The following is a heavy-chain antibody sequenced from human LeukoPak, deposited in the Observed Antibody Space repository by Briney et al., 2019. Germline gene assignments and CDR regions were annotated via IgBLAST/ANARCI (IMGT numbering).Heavy chain of an antibody. Sequence: SVKVSCKASGGTFSSYAISWVRQAPGQGLEWMRGIIPIFGTANYAQKFQGRVTITADKSTSTAYMELSSLRSEDTAVYYCARGVYSYGSVNWFDPWGQGTLVTVSS. V-gene: IGHV1-69*06. CDR1: GGTFSSYA. CDR3: ARGVYSYGSVNWFDP. D-gene: IGHD5-18*01. J-gene: IGHJ5*02. CDR2: IIPIFGTA.